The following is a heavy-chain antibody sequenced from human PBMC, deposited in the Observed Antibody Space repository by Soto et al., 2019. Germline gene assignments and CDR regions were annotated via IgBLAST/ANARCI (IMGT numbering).Heavy chain of an antibody. CDR1: GASIRSGGFY. CDR2: IYYTGST. V-gene: IGHV4-31*03. D-gene: IGHD5-12*01. J-gene: IGHJ4*02. CDR3: ARIEMASIK. Sequence: SETLSLTCSVSGASIRSGGFYWSWLRQSPGKGLEWIGHIYYTGSTFVSPSLKGRLTISLDTSKNQFSLDLSSVTAADTAMYYCARIEMASIKWGRGTLVTVSS.